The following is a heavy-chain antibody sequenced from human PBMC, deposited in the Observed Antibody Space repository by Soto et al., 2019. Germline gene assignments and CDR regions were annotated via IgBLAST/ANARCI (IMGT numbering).Heavy chain of an antibody. CDR2: IKKDGSEQ. J-gene: IGHJ4*02. D-gene: IGHD6-13*01. Sequence: EVHMVESGGGLVQPGGSLRLSCTASGFTFSDYWMTWVRQAPGKGLEWVASIKKDGSEQSFVDSVKGRFTISRDNAKNSLSLHRSSLRDEDTAVDYCVRRAAVVGLDYWGQGTLVTVSS. V-gene: IGHV3-7*01. CDR1: GFTFSDYW. CDR3: VRRAAVVGLDY.